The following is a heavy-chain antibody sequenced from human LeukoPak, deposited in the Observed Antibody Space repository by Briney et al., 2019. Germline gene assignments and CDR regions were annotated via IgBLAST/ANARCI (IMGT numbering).Heavy chain of an antibody. Sequence: SETLSLTCTVSAGSISSGNYYWTWIRQPAGRGLEWIGHIYTSGTTNYNPSLKSRITISVDTSKKQFSLKLSPVTAADTAVYYCARVEGGTYFDYYYMDVWGKGTTVTVSS. D-gene: IGHD3-16*01. CDR2: IYTSGTT. CDR3: ARVEGGTYFDYYYMDV. V-gene: IGHV4-61*09. CDR1: AGSISSGNYY. J-gene: IGHJ6*03.